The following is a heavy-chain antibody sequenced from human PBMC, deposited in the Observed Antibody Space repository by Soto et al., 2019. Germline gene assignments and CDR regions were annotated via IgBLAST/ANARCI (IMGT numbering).Heavy chain of an antibody. D-gene: IGHD2-21*02. CDR2: ISDPGTST. V-gene: IGHV3-23*01. CDR3: AKSLVTPSDAFDL. CDR1: GFTFGNYA. Sequence: AGGSPRLSCAASGFTFGNYAMNWVRQAPGKGLEWISSISDPGTSTYYANSVKGRFSMSRDNSKNTLFLQMNRLRADDTAVYFCAKSLVTPSDAFDLWGRGTLVTVSS. J-gene: IGHJ3*01.